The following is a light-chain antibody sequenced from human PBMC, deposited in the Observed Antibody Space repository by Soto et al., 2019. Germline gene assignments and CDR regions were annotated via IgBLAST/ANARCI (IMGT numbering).Light chain of an antibody. CDR1: SSDAGTYNY. CDR3: NSYTSSSSLNVV. J-gene: IGLJ2*01. CDR2: DVT. V-gene: IGLV2-14*03. Sequence: QSALTQPASVSGSPGQSITISCTGTSSDAGTYNYVSWYQQHPGKAPKLIIYDVTNRPSGVSIRSSGSKSGNTASLTISGLQAEDEADYYCNSYTSSSSLNVVFGGGTKLTVL.